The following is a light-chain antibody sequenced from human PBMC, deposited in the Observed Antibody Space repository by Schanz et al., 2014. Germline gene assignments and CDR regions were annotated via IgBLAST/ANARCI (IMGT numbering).Light chain of an antibody. CDR1: QSLSSN. CDR3: QQSYSTPLT. Sequence: EIVMTQSPASLSVSPGETVTLSCRASQSLSSNLAWYQVKPGQAPRLLIYGASTRATGIPARISGSGSGTEFTLTISSLQSEDFATYYCQQSYSTPLTFGQGTKLEIK. CDR2: GAS. J-gene: IGKJ2*01. V-gene: IGKV3-15*01.